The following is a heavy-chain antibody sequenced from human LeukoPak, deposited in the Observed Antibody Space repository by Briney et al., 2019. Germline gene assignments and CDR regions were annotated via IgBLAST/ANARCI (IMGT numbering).Heavy chain of an antibody. CDR1: GYSISSGYY. CDR2: IYHSGST. J-gene: IGHJ4*02. D-gene: IGHD6-19*01. CDR3: ARKYSSGWRFDY. V-gene: IGHV4-38-2*02. Sequence: PSETLSLTCTVSGYSISSGYYWGWIRQPPGKGLEWIGSIYHSGSTYYNPSLKSRVTISVDTSKNQFSLKLSSVTAADTAVYYCARKYSSGWRFDYWGQGTLVTVSS.